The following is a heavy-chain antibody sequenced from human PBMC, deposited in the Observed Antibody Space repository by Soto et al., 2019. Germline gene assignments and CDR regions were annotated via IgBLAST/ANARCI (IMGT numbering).Heavy chain of an antibody. J-gene: IGHJ1*01. CDR2: IHHSGST. D-gene: IGHD3-10*01. Sequence: QVQLQEWGPGLVKASQTLSLTCNVSGGSISSGGYYWTWIRQHPGKGLEWIGNIHHSGSTFYNPSLKSRVSISVDTSKNQFSLKLSSVTAADTAVYFCVRGVLSWGQGTLVTVSS. V-gene: IGHV4-31*03. CDR1: GGSISSGGYY. CDR3: VRGVLS.